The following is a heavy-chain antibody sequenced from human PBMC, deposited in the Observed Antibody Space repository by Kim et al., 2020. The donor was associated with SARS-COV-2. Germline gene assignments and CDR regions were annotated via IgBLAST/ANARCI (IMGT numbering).Heavy chain of an antibody. CDR3: ARDFCPTCCPQDCFDT. D-gene: IGHD3-3*01. J-gene: IGHJ5*02. V-gene: IGHV1-18*04. CDR1: GYRFSDYG. Sequence: ASVKVSCKASGYRFSDYGVSWVRQAPGQGLQWMGWIGTYNGDTNYAQNFQGRVAMTADTSTNTAYMELRSLRSDDTAVYYCARDFCPTCCPQDCFDTWGQ. CDR2: IGTYNGDT.